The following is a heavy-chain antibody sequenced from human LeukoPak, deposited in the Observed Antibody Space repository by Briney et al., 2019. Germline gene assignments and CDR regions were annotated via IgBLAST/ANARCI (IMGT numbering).Heavy chain of an antibody. D-gene: IGHD3-10*01. J-gene: IGHJ4*02. CDR1: GFTFSNYG. CDR3: AKEYDSGGYGAYFDY. Sequence: GGSLRLSCAASGFTFSNYGMQWVRQAPGKGLEWVAVISFDGRTKYYADSVKGRFTLSRDNSRNTLDLQMNSLGPEDTAVYYCAKEYDSGGYGAYFDYWGRGTLVTVSS. CDR2: ISFDGRTK. V-gene: IGHV3-30*18.